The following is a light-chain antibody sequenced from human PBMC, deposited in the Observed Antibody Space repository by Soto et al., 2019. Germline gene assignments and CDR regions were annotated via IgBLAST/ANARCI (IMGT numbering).Light chain of an antibody. V-gene: IGKV1-17*01. J-gene: IGKJ4*01. CDR2: AAS. CDR1: QGIRSD. Sequence: DVQMTQSPSSLSASVGDRVTITCRASQGIRSDLAWYQHKPGKAPKRLIYAASTLQSGVPSRFSGSGSGTEFTLTISSLQPEDSAAYYCLQQNSNPLTFGGGTKVEIK. CDR3: LQQNSNPLT.